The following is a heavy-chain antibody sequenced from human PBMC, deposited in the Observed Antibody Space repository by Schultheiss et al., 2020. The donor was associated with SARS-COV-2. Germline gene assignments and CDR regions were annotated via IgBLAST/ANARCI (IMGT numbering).Heavy chain of an antibody. Sequence: GGSLRLSCAASGFTLSSYAMTWVRQAPGKGLVWVAAITPGGETTYYADSVKGRFTISRDNSQNTLYLQMNSLRAEDTAVYYCARDGDWYYYYGMDVWGQGTTVTVSS. V-gene: IGHV3-23*01. D-gene: IGHD2-21*02. CDR1: GFTLSSYA. CDR2: ITPGGETT. CDR3: ARDGDWYYYYGMDV. J-gene: IGHJ6*02.